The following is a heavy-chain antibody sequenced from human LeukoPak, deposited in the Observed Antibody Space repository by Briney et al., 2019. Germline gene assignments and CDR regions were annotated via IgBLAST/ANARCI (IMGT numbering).Heavy chain of an antibody. J-gene: IGHJ4*02. V-gene: IGHV3-9*01. Sequence: GRSLRLSCEASGFTFSSYSMNWVRKAPGKGLYWVSGISWNSGVTHYADSVNGRFTISRDNAKNSLYLQMNSLRNEDTAFYYCAKGGGSGSYYKGYFDYWGQGTQVTVSS. D-gene: IGHD3-10*01. CDR2: ISWNSGVT. CDR1: GFTFSSYS. CDR3: AKGGGSGSYYKGYFDY.